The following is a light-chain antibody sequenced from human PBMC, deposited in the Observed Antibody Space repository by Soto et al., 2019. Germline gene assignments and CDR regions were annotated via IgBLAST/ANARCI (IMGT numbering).Light chain of an antibody. Sequence: DIQMTQSPSTLSASVGDRATIGFRASQSISSWLAWYQQKPGKAPKLLIYDASSLESGVPSRFSGSGSGTEFTLTISSLPPDDFATYYCQQYNSYWTFGQGTKVDIK. CDR1: QSISSW. CDR2: DAS. J-gene: IGKJ1*01. CDR3: QQYNSYWT. V-gene: IGKV1-5*01.